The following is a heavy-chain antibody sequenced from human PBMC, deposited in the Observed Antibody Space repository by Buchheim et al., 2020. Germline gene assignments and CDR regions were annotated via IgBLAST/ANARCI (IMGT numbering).Heavy chain of an antibody. CDR1: GGSVSSGSYY. D-gene: IGHD5-18*01. V-gene: IGHV4-61*01. CDR3: ARDITGYSYGASDYYGMDV. CDR2: IYYSGST. Sequence: QVQLQESGPGLVKPSETLSLTCTVSGGSVSSGSYYWSWIRQPPGKGLEWIGYIYYSGSTNYNPSLKSRVTISVDTSKNQFSLKLSSVTAADTAVYYCARDITGYSYGASDYYGMDVWGQGTT. J-gene: IGHJ6*02.